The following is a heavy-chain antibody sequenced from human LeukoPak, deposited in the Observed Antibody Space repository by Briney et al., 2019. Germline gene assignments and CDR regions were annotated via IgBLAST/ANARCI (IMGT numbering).Heavy chain of an antibody. CDR2: INPNSGGT. J-gene: IGHJ6*02. Sequence: ASVNDSFMSSVYTFTSYLISEVRPAPGQGLEWMGWINPNSGGTKYAQKLQGRVTMTRDTSISTAYMELSRLRSDDTAMYYCAREPQMGYGSGSYYNYYYYGMDVWGQGTTVTVSS. CDR3: AREPQMGYGSGSYYNYYYYGMDV. V-gene: IGHV1-2*02. D-gene: IGHD3-10*01. CDR1: VYTFTSYL.